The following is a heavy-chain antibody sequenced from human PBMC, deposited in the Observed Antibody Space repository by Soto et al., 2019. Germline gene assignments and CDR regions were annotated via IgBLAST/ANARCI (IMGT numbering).Heavy chain of an antibody. J-gene: IGHJ6*03. CDR3: ARGYDFWSGYPNYYYYYYMDV. V-gene: IGHV4-59*08. CDR1: GGTIISYY. Sequence: SETLSPTCPVSGGTIISYYWRWIRQPPGKGLEWIGYIYYSGSTNYNPSLKSRVTISVDTSKNQFSLKLSSVTAADTAVYYCARGYDFWSGYPNYYYYYYMDVWGKGTTVTVSS. CDR2: IYYSGST. D-gene: IGHD3-3*01.